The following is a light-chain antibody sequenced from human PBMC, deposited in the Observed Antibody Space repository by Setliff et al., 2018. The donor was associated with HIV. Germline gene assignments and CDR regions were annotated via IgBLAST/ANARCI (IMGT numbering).Light chain of an antibody. J-gene: IGLJ1*01. CDR1: NNDIGDYNY. Sequence: QSVLTQPASVSGSPGQSITISCTGSNNDIGDYNYVSWYQQHPVNTPKLIIYDVTNRPSGVSDRFSASKSGNTASLTISGLQADDEADYYCSSWTGSSTLMFGTGTKVTVL. CDR2: DVT. CDR3: SSWTGSSTLM. V-gene: IGLV2-14*03.